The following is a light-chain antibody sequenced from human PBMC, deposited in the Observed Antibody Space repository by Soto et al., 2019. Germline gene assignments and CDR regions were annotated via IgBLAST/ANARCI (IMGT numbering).Light chain of an antibody. CDR1: QGISSW. Sequence: DIQMTPSPSTLSASVGDRVTITCRASQGISSWLAWYQQKPGKAPKLLIYDASSLESGVPSRFSGSGSGTEFTLTISSLQPDDFATYYCQQYNSYSWTFGQGTKVDIK. J-gene: IGKJ1*01. CDR2: DAS. CDR3: QQYNSYSWT. V-gene: IGKV1-5*01.